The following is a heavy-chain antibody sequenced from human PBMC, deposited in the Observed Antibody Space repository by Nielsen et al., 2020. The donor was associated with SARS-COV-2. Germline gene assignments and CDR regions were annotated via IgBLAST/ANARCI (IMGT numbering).Heavy chain of an antibody. CDR2: ISSSGSTI. Sequence: GESLKISCAASGFTFSDYYMSWIRQAPGKGLEWVSYISSSGSTIYYADSVKGRFTISRDNAKNSLYLQMNSLRAEDTAVYYCARDYGSGSPIDYWGQGTLVTVSS. D-gene: IGHD1-26*01. V-gene: IGHV3-11*04. CDR3: ARDYGSGSPIDY. J-gene: IGHJ4*02. CDR1: GFTFSDYY.